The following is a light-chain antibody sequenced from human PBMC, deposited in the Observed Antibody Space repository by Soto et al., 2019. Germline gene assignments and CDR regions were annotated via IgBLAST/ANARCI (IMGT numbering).Light chain of an antibody. CDR2: GAS. Sequence: EIVLTQSPGILSLSPGQRVTLSYRASQSVSNDFLAWYQQKPGQAPRLLIYGASTRATDVPDRFSGSGSGADFTLTISRLEPEDFAVYYCQQYGSSPPRTFGQGTKV. CDR3: QQYGSSPPRT. J-gene: IGKJ1*01. V-gene: IGKV3-20*01. CDR1: QSVSNDF.